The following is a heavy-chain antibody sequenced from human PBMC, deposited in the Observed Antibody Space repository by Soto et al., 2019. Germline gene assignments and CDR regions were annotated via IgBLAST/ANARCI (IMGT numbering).Heavy chain of an antibody. CDR2: INPSGGST. CDR1: GYTFTSYY. Sequence: ASVKVSCKASGYTFTSYYMHWVRQAPGQGLEWMGIINPSGGSTSYAQKFQGRVTMTRDTSTSTVYMELSSLRSEDTAVYYCAGSYYDILTGYYIGRNDYWGQGTLVTVSS. J-gene: IGHJ4*02. CDR3: AGSYYDILTGYYIGRNDY. D-gene: IGHD3-9*01. V-gene: IGHV1-46*01.